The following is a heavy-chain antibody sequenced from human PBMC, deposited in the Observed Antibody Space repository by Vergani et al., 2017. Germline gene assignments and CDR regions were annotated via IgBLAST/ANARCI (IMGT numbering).Heavy chain of an antibody. Sequence: QVQLVESGGGVVQPGRSLRLSCAASGFTFSSYAMHWVRQAPGKGLEWVAVISYDGSNKYYADSVKGRFTISRDNTKNTLDLQMNSLRAEDTAVYYCASGYYYMDVGGKGTTVTVSS. CDR2: ISYDGSNK. J-gene: IGHJ6*03. CDR1: GFTFSSYA. CDR3: ASGYYYMDV. V-gene: IGHV3-30*01.